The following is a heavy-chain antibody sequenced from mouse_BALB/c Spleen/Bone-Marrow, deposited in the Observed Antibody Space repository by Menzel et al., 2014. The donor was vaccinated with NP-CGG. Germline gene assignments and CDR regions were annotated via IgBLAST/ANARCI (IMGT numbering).Heavy chain of an antibody. D-gene: IGHD2-1*01. J-gene: IGHJ4*01. V-gene: IGHV5-17*02. Sequence: VQLKQSGGGLVQPGGSRKLSCAASGFTFSSFGMHWVRQAPEKGLEWVAYISSGSSTIYYADTVKGRFTISRDNPKNTLFLQMTSLRSEDTAMYYCARSRGNYLYYAMDYRGQGTSVTVSS. CDR1: GFTFSSFG. CDR3: ARSRGNYLYYAMDY. CDR2: ISSGSSTI.